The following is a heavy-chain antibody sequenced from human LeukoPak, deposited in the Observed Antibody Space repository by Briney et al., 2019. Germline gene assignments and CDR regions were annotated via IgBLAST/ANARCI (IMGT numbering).Heavy chain of an antibody. CDR3: ARDRTWYSN. D-gene: IGHD2-15*01. J-gene: IGHJ4*02. V-gene: IGHV3-7*01. CDR2: IKQDGSEK. Sequence: GGSLRLSCAASGFTFSNYYMSWVRQAPGKGLEWVANIKQDGSEKYHVDSVKGRFTISRDNAKNSLYLQMNSLRAEDTAVYYCARDRTWYSNWGQGTLVTVSS. CDR1: GFTFSNYY.